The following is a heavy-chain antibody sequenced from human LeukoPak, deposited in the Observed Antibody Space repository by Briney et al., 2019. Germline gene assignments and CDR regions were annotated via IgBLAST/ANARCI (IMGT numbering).Heavy chain of an antibody. CDR3: ARDYSTVTTFFDY. CDR2: ITGGSTTI. CDR1: GFTFRSYN. J-gene: IGHJ4*02. V-gene: IGHV3-48*01. Sequence: GGSLRLSCAASGFTFRSYNMNWVRQAPGKGLEWVSYITGGSTTISSADSVKGRFTISRDNAKNSLYLQMNSLRAEDTAVYYCARDYSTVTTFFDYWGQGTLVTVSS. D-gene: IGHD4-17*01.